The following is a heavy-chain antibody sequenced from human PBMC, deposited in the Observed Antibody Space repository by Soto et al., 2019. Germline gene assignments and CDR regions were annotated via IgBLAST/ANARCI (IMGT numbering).Heavy chain of an antibody. CDR2: VFHTGDT. Sequence: SETLSLTCAVSGDSISSSVWWTWVRQPPGKGLEWIGEVFHTGDTYFNPSLRSRVAMPVDKSTNEFSLKVTSVTAADTAIYYCARKVWVRFDYWGQGALVTVSS. J-gene: IGHJ4*02. CDR3: ARKVWVRFDY. V-gene: IGHV4-4*02. D-gene: IGHD7-27*01. CDR1: GDSISSSVW.